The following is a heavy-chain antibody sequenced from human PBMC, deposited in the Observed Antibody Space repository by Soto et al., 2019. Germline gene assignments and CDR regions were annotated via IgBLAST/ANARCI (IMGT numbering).Heavy chain of an antibody. V-gene: IGHV4-59*11. Sequence: SETLSLTCTVSGGSISSHYWSWIRQPPGKGLEYIGYITFSGSTNYNPSLKARLTISVDTSKNQFSLKLRSLTAADTAVYFCARDVLGYCSSTSCFYGLDVWGQGTTVTVS. D-gene: IGHD2-2*01. CDR1: GGSISSHY. CDR3: ARDVLGYCSSTSCFYGLDV. CDR2: ITFSGST. J-gene: IGHJ6*02.